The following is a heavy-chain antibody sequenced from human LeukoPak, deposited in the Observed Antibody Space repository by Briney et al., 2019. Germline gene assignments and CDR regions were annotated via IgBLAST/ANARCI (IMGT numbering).Heavy chain of an antibody. J-gene: IGHJ1*01. D-gene: IGHD3-22*01. CDR3: ARDETNYYDSSGYYYFHN. Sequence: PGGSLRLSCAASGFSISSYWMHWVRQVPGKGLVWVSRISPDGSTTSYADSVKGRFTISRDNAKNTLYLQMNSLRAEDTAVYYCARDETNYYDSSGYYYFHNWGQGTLVTVSS. CDR1: GFSISSYW. CDR2: ISPDGSTT. V-gene: IGHV3-74*01.